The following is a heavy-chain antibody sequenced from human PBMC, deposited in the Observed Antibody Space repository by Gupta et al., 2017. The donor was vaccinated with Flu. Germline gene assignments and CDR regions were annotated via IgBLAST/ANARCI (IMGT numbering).Heavy chain of an antibody. CDR3: ASSRIGPGGYYFDY. D-gene: IGHD2-15*01. Sequence: QVQLQQWGAGLLKPSETLSLTCAVYGGSFSGYYWSWIRQPPGKGLEWIGEINHSGSTNYNPSLKSRVTISVDTSKNQFSLKLSSVTAADTAVYYCASSRIGPGGYYFDYWGQGTLITVSS. V-gene: IGHV4-34*01. J-gene: IGHJ4*02. CDR1: GGSFSGYY. CDR2: INHSGST.